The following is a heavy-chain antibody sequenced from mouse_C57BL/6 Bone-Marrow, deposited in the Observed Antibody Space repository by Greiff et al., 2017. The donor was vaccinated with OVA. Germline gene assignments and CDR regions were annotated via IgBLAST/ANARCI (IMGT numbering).Heavy chain of an antibody. CDR3: ARDQIPQIYYYGSSYAMDY. V-gene: IGHV5-4*01. CDR2: ISDGGSYT. D-gene: IGHD1-1*01. CDR1: GFTFSSYA. Sequence: EVQLVESGGGLVKPGGSLKLSCAASGFTFSSYAMSWVRQTPEKRLEWVATISDGGSYTYYPDNVKGRFTISRDNAKNNLYLQMSHLKSEDTAMYYCARDQIPQIYYYGSSYAMDYWGQGTSVTVSS. J-gene: IGHJ4*01.